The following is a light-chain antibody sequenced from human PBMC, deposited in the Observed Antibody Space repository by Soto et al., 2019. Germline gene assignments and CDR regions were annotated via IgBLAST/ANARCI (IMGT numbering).Light chain of an antibody. CDR2: DVS. Sequence: QSALTQPRSVSGSPGQSVTISCAGTSSDVGGFYFVSWYQQYPGKAPKLMIYDVSERPSGVPDRFSGSKSGNTASLTISGLQAEDEADYSCCSYAGYFTWVFGGGTKLTVL. J-gene: IGLJ3*02. V-gene: IGLV2-11*01. CDR3: CSYAGYFTWV. CDR1: SSDVGGFYF.